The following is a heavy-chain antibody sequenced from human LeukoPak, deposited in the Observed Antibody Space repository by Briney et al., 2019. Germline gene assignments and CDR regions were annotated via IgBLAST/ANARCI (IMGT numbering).Heavy chain of an antibody. CDR1: GGSISSSSYY. D-gene: IGHD2-8*01. Sequence: SETLSLTCTVSGGSISSSSYYWGWIRQPPGKGLEWIGSIYYSGSTYYNPSLKSRVNISVDTSKNQFSLKLSSVTAADTAVYYCAREILVVYAKVWYFELWGRGTLVTVSS. J-gene: IGHJ2*01. CDR2: IYYSGST. CDR3: AREILVVYAKVWYFEL. V-gene: IGHV4-39*02.